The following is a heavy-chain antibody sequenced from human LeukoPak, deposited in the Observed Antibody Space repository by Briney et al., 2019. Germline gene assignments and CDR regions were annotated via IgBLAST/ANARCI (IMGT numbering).Heavy chain of an antibody. D-gene: IGHD5-18*01. V-gene: IGHV3-30*04. CDR3: ARVPRGGYGLRYYYMDV. CDR2: ISYDGSNK. CDR1: GFTFSSYA. Sequence: PGGSLRLSCAASGFTFSSYAMHWVRQAPGKGLEWVAVISYDGSNKYYADSVKGRFTISRDNAKNSLYLQMNSLRAEDTAVYYCARVPRGGYGLRYYYMDVWGKGTTVTVSS. J-gene: IGHJ6*03.